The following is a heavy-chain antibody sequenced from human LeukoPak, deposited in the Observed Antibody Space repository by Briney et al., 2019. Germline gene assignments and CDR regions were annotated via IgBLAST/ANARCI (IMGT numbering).Heavy chain of an antibody. J-gene: IGHJ3*02. CDR1: GFTFDDYA. CDR2: ISWNSGST. V-gene: IGHV3-9*01. CDR3: AKDEYYDSTSAFDI. Sequence: GRSLRLSCAASGFTFDDYAMHWVRQAPGKGLEWVSGISWNSGSTYYADSVKGRFTISRDNSKNTLYLQMNSLRAEDTAVYYCAKDEYYDSTSAFDIWGQGTMVTVSS. D-gene: IGHD3-22*01.